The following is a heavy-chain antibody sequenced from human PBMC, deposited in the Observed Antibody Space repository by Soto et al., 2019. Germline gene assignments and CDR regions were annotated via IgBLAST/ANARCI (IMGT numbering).Heavy chain of an antibody. CDR3: ARDSGNQLLIDY. Sequence: VQLVQSGAEVKKPGSSVRVSCKASGDTFSTYTISWVRQAPGQGFEWLGRSIPILDVANYAQSFQGRVTITADKSTSTAYMELNSLRSEDTAVYYCARDSGNQLLIDYWGQGTLVTVSS. CDR1: GDTFSTYT. CDR2: SIPILDVA. J-gene: IGHJ4*02. D-gene: IGHD2-2*01. V-gene: IGHV1-69*08.